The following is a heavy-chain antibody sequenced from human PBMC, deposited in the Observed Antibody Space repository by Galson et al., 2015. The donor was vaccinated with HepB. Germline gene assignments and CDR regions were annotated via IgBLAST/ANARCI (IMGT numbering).Heavy chain of an antibody. Sequence: SLRLSCAASGFTFSSYGMHWVRQAPGKGLEWVAVISYDGSNKYYADSVKGRFTISRDNSKNTLYLQMNSLRAEDTAVYYCAKDWTVAGHGGDAFDIWGQGTMVTVSS. V-gene: IGHV3-30*18. J-gene: IGHJ3*02. D-gene: IGHD6-19*01. CDR2: ISYDGSNK. CDR3: AKDWTVAGHGGDAFDI. CDR1: GFTFSSYG.